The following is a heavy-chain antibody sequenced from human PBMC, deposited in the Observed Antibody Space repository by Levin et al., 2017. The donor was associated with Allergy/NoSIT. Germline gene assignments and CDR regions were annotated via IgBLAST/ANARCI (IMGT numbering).Heavy chain of an antibody. V-gene: IGHV1-18*01. CDR1: GYTFTFYG. CDR2: ISPYNGNT. CDR3: AREMAGTAADTFDI. D-gene: IGHD2-8*01. Sequence: PGGSLRLSCKASGYTFTFYGISWVRQAPGQGLEWMGWISPYNGNTNYAQKLQGRVTMTTDTSTSTAYMELRSLRSDDTALYYCAREMAGTAADTFDIWGQGTMVTVSS. J-gene: IGHJ3*02.